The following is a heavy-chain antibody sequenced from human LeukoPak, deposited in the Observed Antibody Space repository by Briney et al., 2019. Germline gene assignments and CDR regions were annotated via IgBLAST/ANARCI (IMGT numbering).Heavy chain of an antibody. V-gene: IGHV5-51*01. D-gene: IGHD6-13*01. Sequence: GESLKISCKGSGYSFTSYWIGWVRQMPGKGLEWMGIIYPGDSDTRYSSSFQGQVTISADKSISTAYLQWSSLKASDTAMYYCARLAGQQLALGAFDIWGQGTMVTVSS. J-gene: IGHJ3*02. CDR1: GYSFTSYW. CDR3: ARLAGQQLALGAFDI. CDR2: IYPGDSDT.